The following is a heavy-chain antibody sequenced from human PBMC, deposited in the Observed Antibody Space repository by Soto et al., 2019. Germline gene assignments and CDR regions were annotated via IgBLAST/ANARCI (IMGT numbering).Heavy chain of an antibody. D-gene: IGHD2-15*01. CDR1: GYTFTSYY. J-gene: IGHJ5*01. CDR3: ARGHIVVVVAATGWFDS. V-gene: IGHV1-46*01. CDR2: INPSGGST. Sequence: ASVKVSCKASGYTFTSYYMHWVRQAPGQGLEWMGIINPSGGSTSYAQKFQGRVTMTRDTSTSTVYMELSSLRSEDTAVYYCARGHIVVVVAATGWFDSWGQGTLVTVSS.